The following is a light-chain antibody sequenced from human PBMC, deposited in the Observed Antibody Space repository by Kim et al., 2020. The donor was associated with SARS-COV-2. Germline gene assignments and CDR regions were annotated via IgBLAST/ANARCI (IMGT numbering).Light chain of an antibody. CDR1: ALPNQY. Sequence: SYELTQPPSVSVSPGQTARITCSGDALPNQYAYWFQQKPGQAPVLVIYEDTERPSGIPERFSGSTSGTTVTLTNSGVQAEDEADYYCQSSDSSDTFWVFG. CDR2: EDT. CDR3: QSSDSSDTFWV. J-gene: IGLJ3*02. V-gene: IGLV3-25*03.